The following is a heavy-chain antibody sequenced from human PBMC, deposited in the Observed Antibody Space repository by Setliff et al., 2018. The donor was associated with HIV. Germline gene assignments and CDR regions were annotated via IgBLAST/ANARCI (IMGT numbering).Heavy chain of an antibody. J-gene: IGHJ6*03. CDR1: GGTFSSYA. V-gene: IGHV1-69*10. Sequence: ASVKVSCKASGGTFSSYAISWVRQAPGQGLEWMGGIIPILGIANYAQKFQGRVTITADKSTSTAYMELSSLRSEDTAVYYGARVPLYSSSSFYYYYYYMDVWGKGTTVTVSS. CDR3: ARVPLYSSSSFYYYYYYMDV. D-gene: IGHD6-6*01. CDR2: IIPILGIA.